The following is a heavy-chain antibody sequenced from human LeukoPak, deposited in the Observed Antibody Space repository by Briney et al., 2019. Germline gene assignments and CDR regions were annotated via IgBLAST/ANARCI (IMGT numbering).Heavy chain of an antibody. Sequence: SVKVSCKASGGTFSSYAISWVRQAPGQGLEWMGRIIPILGIANYAQKFQGRVTITADKSTSTAYMELSSLRSEDTAVYYCARGGLTFVYGYWFDRWGQGTLVTVSS. D-gene: IGHD4-17*01. CDR1: GGTFSSYA. J-gene: IGHJ5*02. CDR2: IIPILGIA. V-gene: IGHV1-69*10. CDR3: ARGGLTFVYGYWFDR.